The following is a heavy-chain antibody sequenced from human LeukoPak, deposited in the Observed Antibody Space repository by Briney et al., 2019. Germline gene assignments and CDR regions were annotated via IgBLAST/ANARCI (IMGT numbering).Heavy chain of an antibody. J-gene: IGHJ4*02. D-gene: IGHD6-13*01. CDR1: GGSFSGYY. CDR3: ARDTKGIAAAGTFDY. V-gene: IGHV4-34*01. CDR2: INHSGST. Sequence: SETLSLTCAVYGGSFSGYYWSWIRQPPGKGLEWIGEINHSGSTNYNPSLKSRVTISVDTSKNQFSLKLSSVTAADTAVYYCARDTKGIAAAGTFDYWGQGTLVTVSS.